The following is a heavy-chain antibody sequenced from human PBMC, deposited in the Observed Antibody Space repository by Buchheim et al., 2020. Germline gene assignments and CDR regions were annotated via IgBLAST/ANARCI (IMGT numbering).Heavy chain of an antibody. CDR3: ARQGGYSGHNWFDA. CDR2: IYYSGTT. CDR1: GGSIGTYF. D-gene: IGHD5-12*01. J-gene: IGHJ5*02. Sequence: QVHLQESGPGLVKPSETLSLTCTVSGGSIGTYFWSWIRQPPGKGLEWIGYIYYSGTTNYSPSLKGRVTISVDTSNNPVSLHLNSVTAADTAVYYCARQGGYSGHNWFDAWGQGT. V-gene: IGHV4-59*08.